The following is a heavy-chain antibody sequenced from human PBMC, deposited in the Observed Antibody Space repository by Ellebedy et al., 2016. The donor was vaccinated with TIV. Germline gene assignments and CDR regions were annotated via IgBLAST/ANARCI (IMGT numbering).Heavy chain of an antibody. V-gene: IGHV3-7*01. CDR1: GFSFSRYW. CDR2: IKQDGSEK. J-gene: IGHJ5*02. CDR3: ARGPLYGDYPNWFDP. Sequence: GESLKISXAASGFSFSRYWMSWVRQAPGKGLEWVANIKQDGSEKYYVDSVKGRFTISRDNAKNSLYLQMNSLRDEDTAVYYCARGPLYGDYPNWFDPWGQGTLVTVSS. D-gene: IGHD4-17*01.